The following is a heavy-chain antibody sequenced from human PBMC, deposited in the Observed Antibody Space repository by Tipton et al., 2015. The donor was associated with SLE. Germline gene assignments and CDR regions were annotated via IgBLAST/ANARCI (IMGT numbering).Heavy chain of an antibody. Sequence: TLSLTCAVSGVSIYSSNWWTWVRQPPGKGLEWIGEIHHSGTTYYNPSLESRVTISVDKSNNHFSLRLNSVTAADTAVYFCARIEDIRYYLGLDFWGQGTTVTVSS. CDR1: GVSIYSSNW. V-gene: IGHV4-4*01. CDR3: ARIEDIRYYLGLDF. D-gene: IGHD2-15*01. CDR2: IHHSGTT. J-gene: IGHJ6*02.